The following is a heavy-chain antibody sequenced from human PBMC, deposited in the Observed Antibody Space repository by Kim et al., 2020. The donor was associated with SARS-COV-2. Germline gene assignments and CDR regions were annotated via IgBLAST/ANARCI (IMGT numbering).Heavy chain of an antibody. V-gene: IGHV4-38-2*02. CDR1: GSSISSGYY. Sequence: SETLSLTYTVSGSSISSGYYWGWIRQPPGKGLEWIGSIYHSGSTYYNPSLKSRVTISVDTSKNQFSLKLSSVTAADTAVYYCARGSNYGSGSYYKYHWFDPWGQGTLVTVSS. CDR3: ARGSNYGSGSYYKYHWFDP. CDR2: IYHSGST. J-gene: IGHJ5*02. D-gene: IGHD3-10*01.